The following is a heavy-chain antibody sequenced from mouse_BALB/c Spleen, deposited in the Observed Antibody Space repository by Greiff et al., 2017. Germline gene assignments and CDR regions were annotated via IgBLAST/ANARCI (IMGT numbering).Heavy chain of an antibody. CDR1: GFNIKDTY. CDR2: IDPANGNT. J-gene: IGHJ3*01. Sequence: EVQLQQSGAELVKPGASVKLSCTASGFNIKDTYMHWVKQRPEQGLEWIGRIDPANGNTKYDPKFQGKATITADTSSNTAYLQLSSLTSEDTAVYYCARSGDYDVGGFAYWGQGTLVTVSA. CDR3: ARSGDYDVGGFAY. V-gene: IGHV14-3*02. D-gene: IGHD2-4*01.